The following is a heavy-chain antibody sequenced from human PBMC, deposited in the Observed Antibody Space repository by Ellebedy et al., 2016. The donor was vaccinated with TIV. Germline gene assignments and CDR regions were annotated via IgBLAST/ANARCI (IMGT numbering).Heavy chain of an antibody. CDR3: ARTDYSSSSYFDY. CDR1: GGSISSSTW. V-gene: IGHV4-4*02. CDR2: IYHSGST. D-gene: IGHD2-15*01. J-gene: IGHJ4*02. Sequence: MPSETLSLTCAVSGGSISSSTWWSWVRQPPGKGLEWIGEIYHSGSTNYSPSLKSRVPISVDKSKNQFSLKLSSVTAADTAVYYCARTDYSSSSYFDYWGQGTLVTVSS.